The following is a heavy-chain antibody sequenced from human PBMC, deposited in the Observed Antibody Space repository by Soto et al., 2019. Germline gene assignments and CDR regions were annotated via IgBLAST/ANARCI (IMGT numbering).Heavy chain of an antibody. CDR2: IYWDGDK. J-gene: IGHJ3*01. Sequence: QITLKESGPTLVHPTQPLTLTCTFSGFSLSTSGVGVGWIRQPPGKALEWLALIYWDGDKRYTPSLKSRLFISKDTSKNQVVLTMTKVDPEDTATYYCAHRVVGPGPITRAFDFWGQGTMVTVSS. V-gene: IGHV2-5*02. D-gene: IGHD2-15*01. CDR3: AHRVVGPGPITRAFDF. CDR1: GFSLSTSGVG.